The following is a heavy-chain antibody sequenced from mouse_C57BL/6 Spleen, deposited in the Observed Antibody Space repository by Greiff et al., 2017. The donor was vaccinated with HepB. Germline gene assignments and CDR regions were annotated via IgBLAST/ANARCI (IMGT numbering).Heavy chain of an antibody. J-gene: IGHJ2*01. D-gene: IGHD1-1*01. Sequence: EVQGVESGGDLVKPGGSLKLSCAASGFTFSSYGMSWVRQTPDTRLEWVATISSGGSYTYYPDSVKGRFTISRDNAKNTLYLQMNSLKSEDTAIYYCARQDGSTYFDYWGQGTTLTVAS. CDR2: ISSGGSYT. V-gene: IGHV5-6*01. CDR1: GFTFSSYG. CDR3: ARQDGSTYFDY.